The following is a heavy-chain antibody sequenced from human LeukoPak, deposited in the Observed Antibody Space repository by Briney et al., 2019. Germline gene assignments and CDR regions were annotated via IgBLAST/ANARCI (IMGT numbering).Heavy chain of an antibody. D-gene: IGHD1-26*01. CDR2: INDNGGST. Sequence: GGSLRLSCAASGFTFTSYAMSWVRQAPGKGLEWVSDINDNGGSTFYADSVKGRFTISRDNSKNTLYMQMNSLRAEDTAVYYCARQGYTASYYFLDYWSQGTLVTVSS. CDR1: GFTFTSYA. CDR3: ARQGYTASYYFLDY. V-gene: IGHV3-23*01. J-gene: IGHJ4*02.